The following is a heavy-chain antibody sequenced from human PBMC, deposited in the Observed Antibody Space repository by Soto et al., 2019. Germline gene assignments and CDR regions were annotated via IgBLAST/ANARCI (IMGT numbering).Heavy chain of an antibody. J-gene: IGHJ4*02. CDR3: ASRYCSGGSCYSTGY. V-gene: IGHV4-34*01. CDR2: INHSGST. CDR1: GGSFSGYY. Sequence: SETLSLTCAVYGGSFSGYYWSWIRQPPGKGLEWIGEINHSGSTNYNPSLKSRVTISVDTSKNQFSLKLSSVTAADTAVYYCASRYCSGGSCYSTGYWGQGTLVTVSS. D-gene: IGHD2-15*01.